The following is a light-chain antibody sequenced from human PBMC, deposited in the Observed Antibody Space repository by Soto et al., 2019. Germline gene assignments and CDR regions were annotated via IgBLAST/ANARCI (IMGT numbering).Light chain of an antibody. CDR1: QSVSTTY. CDR2: GAS. CDR3: QQYDNSFT. Sequence: VVLTQAPGTLSVYPGERATLSCRASQSVSTTYLAWYQQKPGQAPRLLIFGASNRAIGIPDRFSGSGSGTDFTLTISRLEPEDFAVYYCQQYDNSFTFGPGTKVDIK. J-gene: IGKJ3*01. V-gene: IGKV3-20*01.